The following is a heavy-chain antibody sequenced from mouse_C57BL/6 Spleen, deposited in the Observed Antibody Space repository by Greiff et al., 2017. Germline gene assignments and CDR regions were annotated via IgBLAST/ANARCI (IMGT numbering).Heavy chain of an antibody. J-gene: IGHJ2*01. CDR3: ARRAGTNYFDY. V-gene: IGHV5-4*01. Sequence: EVQLVESGGGLVKPGGSLKLSCAASGFTFSSYAMSWVRQTPEKRLEWVATISDGGSYTYYPDNVKGRFTISRDNAKTNLYLQMSHLKSEDTAMYYCARRAGTNYFDYWGQGTTLTVAS. CDR2: ISDGGSYT. D-gene: IGHD3-3*01. CDR1: GFTFSSYA.